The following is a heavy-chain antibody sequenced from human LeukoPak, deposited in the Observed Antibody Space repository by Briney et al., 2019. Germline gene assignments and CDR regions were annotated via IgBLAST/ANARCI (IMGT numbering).Heavy chain of an antibody. Sequence: RATGQGLEWVANIKQDGSEKYYVDSVKGRFTISRDNAKNSLYLQMNSLRAEDTAVYYCARDLTSSGSRYYFDYWGQGTLVTVSS. D-gene: IGHD1-26*01. J-gene: IGHJ4*02. CDR3: ARDLTSSGSRYYFDY. CDR2: IKQDGSEK. V-gene: IGHV3-7*05.